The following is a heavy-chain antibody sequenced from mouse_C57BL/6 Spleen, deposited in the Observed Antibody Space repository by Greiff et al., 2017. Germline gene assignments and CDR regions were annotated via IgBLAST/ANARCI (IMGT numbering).Heavy chain of an antibody. CDR3: ARPGYGNYVPFAY. Sequence: EVQLVESGGGLVTPGGSLKLSCAASGFTFSDYGMHWVRQAPEKGLEWVAYISSGSSTIYYADTVKGRFTISRDNAKNTLFLQMTSLRSEDTAMYYCARPGYGNYVPFAYWGQGTLVTVSA. J-gene: IGHJ3*01. CDR1: GFTFSDYG. V-gene: IGHV5-17*01. CDR2: ISSGSSTI. D-gene: IGHD2-1*01.